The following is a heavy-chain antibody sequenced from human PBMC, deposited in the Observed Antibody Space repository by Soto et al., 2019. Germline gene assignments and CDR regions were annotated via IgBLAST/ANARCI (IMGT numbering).Heavy chain of an antibody. CDR1: GYTFTNYG. J-gene: IGHJ1*01. Sequence: QVQLVQSGAEVKKPGASVKVSCKASGYTFTNYGISWVRQAPGQGPEWMGWISGYNANTKYAQKFQGRVTLTTDTSKSTAYMERRPLRSDDTAAYYCARGGSSWSAEYYQHWGQGNLVIVTS. V-gene: IGHV1-18*01. CDR3: ARGGSSWSAEYYQH. D-gene: IGHD6-13*01. CDR2: ISGYNANT.